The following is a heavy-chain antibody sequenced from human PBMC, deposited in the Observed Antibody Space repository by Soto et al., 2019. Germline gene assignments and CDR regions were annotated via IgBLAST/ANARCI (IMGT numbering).Heavy chain of an antibody. Sequence: LRLSCAASGFTSSSYAMHWVRQAPGKGLEWVAVISYDGSNKYYADSVKGRFTISRDNSKNTLYLQMNSLRAEDTAVYYCSRESPTDIAGARPGGGMDVWGQGTTVTVSS. CDR2: ISYDGSNK. CDR1: GFTSSSYA. J-gene: IGHJ6*02. D-gene: IGHD1-26*01. CDR3: SRESPTDIAGARPGGGMDV. V-gene: IGHV3-30-3*01.